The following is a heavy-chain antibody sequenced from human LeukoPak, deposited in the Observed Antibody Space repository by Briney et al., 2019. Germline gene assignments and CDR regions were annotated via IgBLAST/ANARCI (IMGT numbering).Heavy chain of an antibody. CDR2: ITNSGSYT. D-gene: IGHD6-19*01. CDR3: ARERQWLVMEGGAFDI. J-gene: IGHJ3*02. V-gene: IGHV3-11*06. Sequence: GGSLRLSCAASGFTFVSSWMTWIRQAPGKGLEWVSYITNSGSYTNYADSVKGRFTISRDNAKNSLYLQMNSLRAEDTAVYYCARERQWLVMEGGAFDIWGQGTMVTVSS. CDR1: GFTFVSSW.